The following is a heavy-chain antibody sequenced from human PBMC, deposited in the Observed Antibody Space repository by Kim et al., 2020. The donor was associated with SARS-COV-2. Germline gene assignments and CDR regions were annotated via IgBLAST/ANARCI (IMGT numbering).Heavy chain of an antibody. Sequence: ASVKVSCKASGYTFTSYAMHWVRQAPGQRLEWMGWINAGNGNTKYSQKFQGRVTITRDTSASTAYMELSSLRSEDTAVYYCARSPLWVVPAAIQNDYWGQGTLVTVSS. V-gene: IGHV1-3*01. CDR2: INAGNGNT. J-gene: IGHJ4*02. CDR3: ARSPLWVVPAAIQNDY. D-gene: IGHD2-2*02. CDR1: GYTFTSYA.